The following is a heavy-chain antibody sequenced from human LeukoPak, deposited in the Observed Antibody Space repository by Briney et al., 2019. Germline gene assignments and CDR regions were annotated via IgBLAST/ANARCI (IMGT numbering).Heavy chain of an antibody. J-gene: IGHJ4*02. CDR3: TADILTGYYNFDY. CDR2: IKSKTDGGTT. Sequence: PGGSLRLSCAASGFTFSNAWMSWVRQAPGKGLEWVGRIKSKTDGGTTDYAAPVKGRFTISRDDSKNTLYLQMNSLKTEDTAVYYCTADILTGYYNFDYRGQGTLVTVSS. D-gene: IGHD3-9*01. V-gene: IGHV3-15*01. CDR1: GFTFSNAW.